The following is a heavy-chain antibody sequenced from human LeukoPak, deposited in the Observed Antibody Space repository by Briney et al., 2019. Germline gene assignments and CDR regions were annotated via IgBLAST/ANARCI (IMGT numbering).Heavy chain of an antibody. CDR3: ARTDYYDSSGYFDY. J-gene: IGHJ4*02. CDR1: GGSISSGGYY. Sequence: TLSLTCAVSGGSISSGGYYWSWIRQHPGKGLEWIGYIYYSGSTYYNPSLKSRVTISVDTSKNQFSLKLSSVTAADTAVYYCARTDYYDSSGYFDYWGQGTLVTVSS. CDR2: IYYSGST. D-gene: IGHD3-22*01. V-gene: IGHV4-31*11.